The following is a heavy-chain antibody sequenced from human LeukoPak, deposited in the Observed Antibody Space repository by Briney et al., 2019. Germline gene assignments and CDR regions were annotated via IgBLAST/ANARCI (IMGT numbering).Heavy chain of an antibody. CDR2: IRQDGSEQ. V-gene: IGHV3-7*01. Sequence: PGGSLRLSCAASGITFSTYWMSWVRQAPGKGLEWVANIRQDGSEQYYMDSVKGRFIISRDNAKNSLYLQMYSLRAEDTAVYYCARDHGSLGLTMIVVPFDYWGQGTLVTVSS. CDR1: GITFSTYW. CDR3: ARDHGSLGLTMIVVPFDY. D-gene: IGHD3-22*01. J-gene: IGHJ4*02.